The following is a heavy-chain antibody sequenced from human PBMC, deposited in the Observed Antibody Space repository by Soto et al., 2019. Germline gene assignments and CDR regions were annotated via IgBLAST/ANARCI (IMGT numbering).Heavy chain of an antibody. CDR1: GFTFSSYG. V-gene: IGHV3-33*01. CDR2: IWYDGSNK. CDR3: AREYSYGQQTDY. Sequence: QVQLVESGGGVVQPGRSLRLSCAASGFTFSSYGMHWVRQAPGKGLEWVAVIWYDGSNKYYADSVKGRFTISRDNSKNTLYLQMNSLRDEDTAVYYCAREYSYGQQTDYWGQGTLVTVSS. D-gene: IGHD5-18*01. J-gene: IGHJ4*02.